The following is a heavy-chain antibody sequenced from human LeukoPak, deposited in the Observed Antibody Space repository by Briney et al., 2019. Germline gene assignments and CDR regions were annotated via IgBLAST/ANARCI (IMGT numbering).Heavy chain of an antibody. D-gene: IGHD5-24*01. V-gene: IGHV4-34*01. CDR3: AREGYNYLLHY. CDR2: INHSGST. Sequence: PSETLSLTCAVYGRSFSGYYWSWIRQPPGKGLEWIGEINHSGSTNYNPSLKSRVTISVDTSKNQFSLKLSSVTAADTAVHYCAREGYNYLLHYWGQGTLVTVSS. J-gene: IGHJ4*02. CDR1: GRSFSGYY.